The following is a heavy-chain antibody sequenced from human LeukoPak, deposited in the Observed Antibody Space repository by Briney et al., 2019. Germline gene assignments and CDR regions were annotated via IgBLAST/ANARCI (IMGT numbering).Heavy chain of an antibody. D-gene: IGHD5-24*01. CDR3: ASEDGHNPNLGFDY. J-gene: IGHJ4*02. CDR1: GFSFSSYG. Sequence: GGSLRLSCAASGFSFSSYGMHWVRQAPGKGLEWVAVISYDGRNKYYADSVKGRFTISRDTSKNTLYLQMNSLRAEDTAVYYCASEDGHNPNLGFDYWGQGTLVTVSS. V-gene: IGHV3-30*03. CDR2: ISYDGRNK.